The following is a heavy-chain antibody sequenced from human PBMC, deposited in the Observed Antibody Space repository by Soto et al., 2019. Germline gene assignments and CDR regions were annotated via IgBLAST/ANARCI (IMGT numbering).Heavy chain of an antibody. CDR1: GYTFTNYY. CDR3: TKEDPDTFNFDS. CDR2: IIPGAGRT. V-gene: IGHV1-46*03. D-gene: IGHD2-2*02. J-gene: IGHJ4*02. Sequence: GASVKVSCKASGYTFTNYYVHWVRQAPGQGLEWMGIIIPGAGRTKYAQTFQGRVTMTRDTSTSTVYMELSGLTSEDTAVYYCTKEDPDTFNFDSWGQGTLVTVSS.